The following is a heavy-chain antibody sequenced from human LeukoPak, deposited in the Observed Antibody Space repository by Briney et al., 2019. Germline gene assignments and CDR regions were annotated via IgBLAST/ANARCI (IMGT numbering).Heavy chain of an antibody. V-gene: IGHV4-61*08. CDR1: GGSISSGGYS. J-gene: IGHJ4*02. D-gene: IGHD6-13*01. CDR3: ARGYSSSPDY. Sequence: SETLSLTCTVSGGSISSGGYSWSWIRQPPGKGLEWIGYIYYSGSTNYNPSLKSRVTISVDTSKNQFSLKLSSVTAADTAVYYCARGYSSSPDYWGQGTLVTVSS. CDR2: IYYSGST.